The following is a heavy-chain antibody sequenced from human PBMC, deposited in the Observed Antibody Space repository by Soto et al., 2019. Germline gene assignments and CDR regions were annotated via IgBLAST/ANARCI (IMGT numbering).Heavy chain of an antibody. D-gene: IGHD3-10*02. CDR1: GFAINNYS. CDR3: GKGVYVGPLYD. Sequence: PSETLSLTCTVSGFAINNYSWTWVRQPPGKRLEWIGAIYYTGSTTYNPSLRSRVTFSVDPSKNQFSLSLTSVTAADTAVYFWGKGVYVGPLYDCVQGTLVPVSS. V-gene: IGHV4-59*01. J-gene: IGHJ4*02. CDR2: IYYTGST.